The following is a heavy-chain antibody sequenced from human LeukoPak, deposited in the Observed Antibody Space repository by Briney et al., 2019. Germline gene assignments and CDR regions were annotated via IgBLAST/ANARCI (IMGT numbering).Heavy chain of an antibody. CDR2: IRYDGSNN. CDR3: AKGRTGDDAFDI. J-gene: IGHJ3*02. Sequence: PGGSLRFSCAASGFTFSSYGMHWVRQAPGKGLEWVAFIRYDGSNNYYADSVKGRFTISRDNSKNTLYLQMNSLRAEDTAVYYCAKGRTGDDAFDIWGQGTMVTVSS. V-gene: IGHV3-30*02. CDR1: GFTFSSYG. D-gene: IGHD1-1*01.